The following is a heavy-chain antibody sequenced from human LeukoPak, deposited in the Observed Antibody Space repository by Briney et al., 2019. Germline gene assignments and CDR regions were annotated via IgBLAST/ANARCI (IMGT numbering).Heavy chain of an antibody. CDR3: ATDLLDY. D-gene: IGHD2-15*01. J-gene: IGHJ4*02. CDR1: GFTFSNAW. CDR2: IKSKTDGGTT. V-gene: IGHV3-15*01. Sequence: GGSLRLFCAASGFTFSNAWMSWVRQAPGKGLEWIGRIKSKTDGGTTDYAAPVKGRFTFSRDDSKSTVYLQMNSLKTEDTALYYCATDLLDYWGQGTLVTVSS.